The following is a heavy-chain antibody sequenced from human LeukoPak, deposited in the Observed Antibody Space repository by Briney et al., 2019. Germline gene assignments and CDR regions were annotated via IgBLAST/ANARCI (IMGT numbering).Heavy chain of an antibody. CDR1: GFTLSSYA. J-gene: IGHJ4*02. Sequence: GGSLRLSCTASGFTLSSYAMSWVRQAPGKGLEWVSAISDTGNTYHADSVKGRFTISRDSSKNTLFLQMNRLRPEDAAVYYCAKAPVTTCRGAFCYPFDYWGLGTLVTVSS. V-gene: IGHV3-23*01. CDR2: ISDTGNT. D-gene: IGHD2-15*01. CDR3: AKAPVTTCRGAFCYPFDY.